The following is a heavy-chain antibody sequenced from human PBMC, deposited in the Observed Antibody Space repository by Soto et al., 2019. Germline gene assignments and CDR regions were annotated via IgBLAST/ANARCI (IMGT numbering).Heavy chain of an antibody. V-gene: IGHV4-38-2*01. CDR3: ARGDYNGYQGYFDP. J-gene: IGHJ5*02. CDR1: GYSISSGYY. CDR2: IYHDGTT. Sequence: SETLSLTCVVSGYSISSGYYWGWIRQPPGKGLEWIGTIYHDGTTYYNPSLKSRVTISVDTSKNQFSLKVNSLTAADTAVYFCARGDYNGYQGYFDPWGQGTLVTV. D-gene: IGHD4-4*01.